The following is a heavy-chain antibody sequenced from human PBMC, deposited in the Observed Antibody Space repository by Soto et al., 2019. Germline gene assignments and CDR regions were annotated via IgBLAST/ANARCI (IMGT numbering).Heavy chain of an antibody. D-gene: IGHD6-19*01. CDR3: ARDTYSSGWYQGY. J-gene: IGHJ4*02. CDR1: GFTFSIYA. Sequence: RGSLLLSCASSGFTFSIYAMGWVRQAPGKGLEWVSAISGSGGSTYYADSVKGRFTISRDNSKNTLYLQMNSLRAEDTAVYYCARDTYSSGWYQGYWGQGTMVTVSS. CDR2: ISGSGGST. V-gene: IGHV3-23*01.